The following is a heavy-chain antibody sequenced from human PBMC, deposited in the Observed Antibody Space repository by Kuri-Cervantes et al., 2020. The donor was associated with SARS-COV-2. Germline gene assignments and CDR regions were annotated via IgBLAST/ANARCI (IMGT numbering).Heavy chain of an antibody. CDR2: IYYSVNT. Sequence: SETLSPTCTVSGGSISSYYWSWIRQPPGKGLEWIGYIYYSVNTNYNPTLKSRVTISVDTSNKQFTLKLSSVAAADTAVYYYARDLTGGDDAFDIWGQGTMVTVSS. V-gene: IGHV4-59*01. CDR3: ARDLTGGDDAFDI. D-gene: IGHD7-27*01. CDR1: GGSISSYY. J-gene: IGHJ3*02.